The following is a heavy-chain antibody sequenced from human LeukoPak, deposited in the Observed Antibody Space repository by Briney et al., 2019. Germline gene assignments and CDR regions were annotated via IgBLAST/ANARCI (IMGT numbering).Heavy chain of an antibody. Sequence: EASVKVSCKASGYTFTGYYMHWVRHAPGQGLEWMGWINPNSGGTNYAQKFQGRDTMTRDTPISTAYMEVSSLRSEDTAVYYCARGWAVAGPFDYWGQGTLVTVSS. CDR1: GYTFTGYY. CDR3: ARGWAVAGPFDY. D-gene: IGHD6-19*01. J-gene: IGHJ4*02. CDR2: INPNSGGT. V-gene: IGHV1-2*02.